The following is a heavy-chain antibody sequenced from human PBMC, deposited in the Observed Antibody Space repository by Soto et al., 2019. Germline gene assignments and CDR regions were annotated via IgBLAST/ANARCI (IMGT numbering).Heavy chain of an antibody. CDR2: IYYSGST. V-gene: IGHV4-31*03. Sequence: PSETLSLTCTVSGGSISSGGYYWSWIRQHPGKGLEWIGYIYYSGSTYYNPSLKSRVTISVDTSKNQFSLKLSSVTAADTAVYYCAREEVVTPGPDYWGQGTLVTVSS. CDR1: GGSISSGGYY. D-gene: IGHD2-15*01. CDR3: AREEVVTPGPDY. J-gene: IGHJ4*02.